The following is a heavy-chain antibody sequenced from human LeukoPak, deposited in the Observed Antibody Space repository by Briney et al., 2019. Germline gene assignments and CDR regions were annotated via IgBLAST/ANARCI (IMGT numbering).Heavy chain of an antibody. J-gene: IGHJ4*02. CDR2: IYYSGST. D-gene: IGHD3-10*01. CDR3: AGDPVLLWFGEDNHYFDY. CDR1: GGPISIYY. Sequence: EPLSLTCTVSGGPISIYYWSWIRQPPGKGLEWIGYIYYSGSTNYNPSLKSRDTISVDTSKNQFSLNLSSVTAAATPLYYCAGDPVLLWFGEDNHYFDYWGQGTLVTVSS. V-gene: IGHV4-59*01.